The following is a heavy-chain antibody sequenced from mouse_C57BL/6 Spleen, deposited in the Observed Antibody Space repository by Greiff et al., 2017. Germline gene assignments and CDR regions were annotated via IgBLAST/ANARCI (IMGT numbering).Heavy chain of an antibody. J-gene: IGHJ4*01. CDR2: IYPGSGST. D-gene: IGHD1-1*01. V-gene: IGHV1-55*01. Sequence: QVQLQQPGAELVKPGASVKMSCKASGYTFPSYWITWVKQRPGQGLEWIGDIYPGSGSTNYNEKFKSKATLTVDTSSSTAYMQLSSLTSEDSAVXYCARHYYGSSGSSMDYWGQGTSVTVSS. CDR3: ARHYYGSSGSSMDY. CDR1: GYTFPSYW.